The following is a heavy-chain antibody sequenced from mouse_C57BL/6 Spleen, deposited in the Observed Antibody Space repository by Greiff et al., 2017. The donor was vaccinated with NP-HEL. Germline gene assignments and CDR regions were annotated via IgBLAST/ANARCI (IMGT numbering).Heavy chain of an antibody. CDR2: FSSGSSTI. D-gene: IGHD1-1*01. J-gene: IGHJ2*01. CDR1: GFTFSDYG. CDR3: ARYWDLLLNFDY. Sequence: EVQLQQSGGGLVKPGGSLKLSCAASGFTFSDYGMHWVRKAPGKGLEWVAYFSSGSSTIYYADTVKGRFTISRDNAKNTLFLQMTGLRSEDTAMYYCARYWDLLLNFDYWGKGTTLTVSS. V-gene: IGHV5-17*01.